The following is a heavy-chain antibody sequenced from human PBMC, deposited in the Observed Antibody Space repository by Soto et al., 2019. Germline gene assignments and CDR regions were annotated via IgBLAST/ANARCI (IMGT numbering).Heavy chain of an antibody. Sequence: ASVKVSCKASGYTFTAYYLHWVRQAPGQGLEWMGWISPNSGGTVYAQKFQGRVTMTRDTSINTAYMELSRLTSDDTAVYYCARPSTAWYWFDPWGQGTLVTVSS. D-gene: IGHD2-2*01. CDR2: ISPNSGGT. V-gene: IGHV1-2*02. CDR1: GYTFTAYY. J-gene: IGHJ5*02. CDR3: ARPSTAWYWFDP.